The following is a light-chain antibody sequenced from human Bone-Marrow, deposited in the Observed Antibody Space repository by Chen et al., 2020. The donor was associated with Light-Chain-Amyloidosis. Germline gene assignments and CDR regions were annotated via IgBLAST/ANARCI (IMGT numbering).Light chain of an antibody. CDR3: QVWDRSSDRPV. J-gene: IGLJ3*02. Sequence: SYVLTQPSPVSVAPGQTATIGCGGNNMGSTSGHWYQQTPGQAPLLVVYDDSDRPSGIPERLSGSNSGNTATLTISRVEAGDEADYYCQVWDRSSDRPVFGGGTKLTVL. CDR2: DDS. V-gene: IGLV3-21*02. CDR1: NMGSTS.